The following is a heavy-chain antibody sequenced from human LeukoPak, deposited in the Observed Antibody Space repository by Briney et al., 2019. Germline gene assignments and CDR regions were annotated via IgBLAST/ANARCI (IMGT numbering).Heavy chain of an antibody. CDR1: GFTFGTYA. J-gene: IGHJ4*02. D-gene: IGHD5/OR15-5a*01. CDR2: ISSSGGSK. V-gene: IGHV3-23*01. CDR3: AKERFVWDFDS. Sequence: AGGSLKLSCAASGFTFGTYAMGWVRQAPGEGLEWVSLISSSGGSKYYAESVKGRFTISRDNSKNTLYLQINNLRADDTAVYYCAKERFVWDFDSWGQGSLVTVSS.